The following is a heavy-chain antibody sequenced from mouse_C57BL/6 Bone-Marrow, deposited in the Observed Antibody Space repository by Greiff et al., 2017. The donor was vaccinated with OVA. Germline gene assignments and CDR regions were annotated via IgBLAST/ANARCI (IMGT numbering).Heavy chain of an antibody. CDR2: IWSGGST. Sequence: QVQLKDSGPGLVQPSQSLSITCTVSGFSLTSYGVHWVRQSPGKGLEWLGVIWSGGSTDYNAAFISRLSISKDNSKSQVFFKMNSLQADDTAIYYCARRDSNYSYWYFDVWGTGTTVTVSS. D-gene: IGHD2-5*01. CDR1: GFSLTSYG. CDR3: ARRDSNYSYWYFDV. V-gene: IGHV2-2*01. J-gene: IGHJ1*03.